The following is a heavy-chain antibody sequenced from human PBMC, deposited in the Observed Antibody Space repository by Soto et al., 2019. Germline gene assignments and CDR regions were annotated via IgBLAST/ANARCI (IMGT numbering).Heavy chain of an antibody. CDR2: ISYDGSNK. D-gene: IGHD2-2*01. J-gene: IGHJ6*02. V-gene: IGHV3-30-3*01. CDR1: GFTFSSYA. Sequence: GSLRLSCAASGFTFSSYAMHLVRQAPGKGLDWVSVISYDGSNKYYADSVKGRFTISRDNSKNTLYLQMNSLRAEDTAVYYCARGGRQYCSSTSCYRTPDYYYYGMDVWGQGTTVTVSS. CDR3: ARGGRQYCSSTSCYRTPDYYYYGMDV.